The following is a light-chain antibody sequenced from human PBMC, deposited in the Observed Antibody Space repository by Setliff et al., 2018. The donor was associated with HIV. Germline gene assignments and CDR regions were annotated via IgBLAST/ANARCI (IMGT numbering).Light chain of an antibody. CDR1: SSDIGSYNL. V-gene: IGLV2-23*02. CDR3: CSYTGDNVLYV. Sequence: QSALTQPASVSGSPGQSITISCTGTSSDIGSYNLVSWYQQHPGRAPKLIIYEVNKRPSEVSARFSASKSGNTASLTISELQADDEAEYYCCSYTGDNVLYVFGTGTKVTVL. J-gene: IGLJ1*01. CDR2: EVN.